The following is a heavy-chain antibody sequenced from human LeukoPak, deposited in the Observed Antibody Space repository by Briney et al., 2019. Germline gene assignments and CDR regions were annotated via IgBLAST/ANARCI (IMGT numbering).Heavy chain of an antibody. J-gene: IGHJ4*02. CDR3: AKGYSGGSYSD. CDR1: GFTFSSYG. CDR2: IGYDESKK. Sequence: GGSLRLSCAASGFTFSSYGMHWVRQAPGKGLEWVAFIGYDESKKYYADSVKGRFPISRDNSKNTLYLQMNSLRVEDTAVYYCAKGYSGGSYSDWGQGTLVTVSS. V-gene: IGHV3-30*02. D-gene: IGHD1-26*01.